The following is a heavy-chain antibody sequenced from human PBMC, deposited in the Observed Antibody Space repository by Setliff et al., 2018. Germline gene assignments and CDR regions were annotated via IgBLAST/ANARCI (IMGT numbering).Heavy chain of an antibody. D-gene: IGHD3-22*01. J-gene: IGHJ3*01. Sequence: SETLSLTCSVSGGSISSGSYYWGWIRQSPGKGLEWIGSLFDGGSAYYSPSLKSRASISLDASKNQFALKLTSATAADTAVYYCARDPHYDPTYSLPGHAFDFWGQGIMVTVSS. CDR2: LFDGGSA. CDR1: GGSISSGSYY. V-gene: IGHV4-39*06. CDR3: ARDPHYDPTYSLPGHAFDF.